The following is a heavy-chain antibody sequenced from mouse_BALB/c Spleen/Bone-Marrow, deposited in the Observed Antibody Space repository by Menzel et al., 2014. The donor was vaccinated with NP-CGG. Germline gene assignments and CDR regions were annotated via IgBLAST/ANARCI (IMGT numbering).Heavy chain of an antibody. Sequence: EVQLQQSGPELMKPGASAKISCKASGYLFTSYYMHWVKQSHGESLEWIGYFDPFNGGTSYNQKFKGKATLTVDKSSSTAYMHLSSLTSEDSAVYFCARSYDGYPYAMNYWGQGTSVTVSS. CDR2: FDPFNGGT. J-gene: IGHJ4*01. CDR1: GYLFTSYY. V-gene: IGHV1-28*01. CDR3: ARSYDGYPYAMNY. D-gene: IGHD2-3*01.